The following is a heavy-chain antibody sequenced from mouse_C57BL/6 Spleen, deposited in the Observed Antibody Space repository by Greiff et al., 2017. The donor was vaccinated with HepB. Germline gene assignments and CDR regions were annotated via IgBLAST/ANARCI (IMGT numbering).Heavy chain of an antibody. CDR1: GFTFTDYY. CDR3: ARYGYYGSLDY. J-gene: IGHJ2*01. CDR2: IRNKANGYTT. Sequence: EVKLVESGGGLVQPGGSLSLSCAASGFTFTDYYMSWARQPPGKALEWLGFIRNKANGYTTEYSASVKGRFTISRDNSQSILYLQMNALRAEDSATYYCARYGYYGSLDYWGQGTTLTVSS. D-gene: IGHD1-1*01. V-gene: IGHV7-3*01.